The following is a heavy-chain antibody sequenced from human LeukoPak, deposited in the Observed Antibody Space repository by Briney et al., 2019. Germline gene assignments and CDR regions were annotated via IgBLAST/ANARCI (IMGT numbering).Heavy chain of an antibody. CDR2: ISSSSSYI. J-gene: IGHJ4*02. CDR3: ASSDGSGWYYFDY. Sequence: GGSLRLSCVASDFTFSSYTMIWVRQAPGKGLEWVSSISSSSSYIYYADSVKGRFTISRDNAKNSLYLQMNSLRAEDTAVYYCASSDGSGWYYFDYWGQGTLVTVSS. D-gene: IGHD6-19*01. V-gene: IGHV3-21*01. CDR1: DFTFSSYT.